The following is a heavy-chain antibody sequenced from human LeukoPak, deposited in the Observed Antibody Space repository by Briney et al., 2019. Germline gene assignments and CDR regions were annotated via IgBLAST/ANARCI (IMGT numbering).Heavy chain of an antibody. Sequence: PGRSLRLSCTTSGFTFDDYAMSWVRQAPGKGLEWVGFIRSKAYGGTAEYAASVKGRFTISRADSKNIAYLQMNSLKTEDTAVYYCTRRYCSSINCPRHFDFWGQGTLVTVSS. CDR2: IRSKAYGGTA. CDR3: TRRYCSSINCPRHFDF. V-gene: IGHV3-49*04. J-gene: IGHJ4*02. CDR1: GFTFDDYA. D-gene: IGHD2-2*01.